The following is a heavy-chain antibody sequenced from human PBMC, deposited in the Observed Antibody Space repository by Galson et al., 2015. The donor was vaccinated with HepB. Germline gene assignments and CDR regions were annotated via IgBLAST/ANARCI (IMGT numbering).Heavy chain of an antibody. Sequence: SVKVSCKASGYTSTTYYLHWVRQAPGQGLEWMGMINPTDDSTNYAEKFKGRVTMTRDTSTSTFDMNLSGLRSEDTAMYYCARDGYNYAFDLWGQGTMVTVSS. V-gene: IGHV1-46*01. CDR2: INPTDDST. CDR3: ARDGYNYAFDL. D-gene: IGHD5-24*01. J-gene: IGHJ3*01. CDR1: GYTSTTYY.